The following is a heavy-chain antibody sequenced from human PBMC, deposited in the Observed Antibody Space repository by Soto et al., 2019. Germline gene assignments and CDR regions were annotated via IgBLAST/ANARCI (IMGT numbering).Heavy chain of an antibody. CDR2: IYPSDSDT. CDR3: ARGGVSTRTFDY. D-gene: IGHD3-3*01. Sequence: GESLKISCKGSGYNFACYWIAWVRQMPGKGLELMGIIYPSDSDTRYRPSFQGQVTISADKSISSAYLQWSSLRASDTAMYYCARGGVSTRTFDYWGQGTPVTVSS. J-gene: IGHJ4*02. V-gene: IGHV5-51*03. CDR1: GYNFACYW.